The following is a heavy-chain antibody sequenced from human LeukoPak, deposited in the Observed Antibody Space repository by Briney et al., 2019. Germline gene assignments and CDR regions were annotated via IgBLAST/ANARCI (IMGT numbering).Heavy chain of an antibody. V-gene: IGHV3-23*01. D-gene: IGHD2-15*01. Sequence: GGSLRLSCAASGFTFSSYAMSWVRQAPGKGLEWVSAISGSGGSAYYADSVKGRFTISRDNSKNTLYLQMNSLRAEDTAVYYCAKDPLGYFYYMDVWGKGTTVTVSS. CDR1: GFTFSSYA. J-gene: IGHJ6*03. CDR2: ISGSGGSA. CDR3: AKDPLGYFYYMDV.